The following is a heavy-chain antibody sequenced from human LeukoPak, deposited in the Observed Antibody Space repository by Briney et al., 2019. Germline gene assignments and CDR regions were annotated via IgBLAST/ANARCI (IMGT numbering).Heavy chain of an antibody. J-gene: IGHJ3*02. CDR3: ARGCRGFGELWNAFDI. CDR2: IYSGGST. Sequence: GGSLRLSCAASGFTVSSNYMSWVRQAPGKGLEWVSVIYSGGSTYYADSVKGRFTISRDNSKNTLYLQMNSLRAEDTAVYYCARGCRGFGELWNAFDIWGQGTMVTVSS. V-gene: IGHV3-66*01. D-gene: IGHD3-10*01. CDR1: GFTVSSNY.